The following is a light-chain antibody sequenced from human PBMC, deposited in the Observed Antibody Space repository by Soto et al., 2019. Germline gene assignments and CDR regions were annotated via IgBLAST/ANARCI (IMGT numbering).Light chain of an antibody. CDR3: SSYAGTYTLWV. J-gene: IGLJ3*02. Sequence: QSALTQPRSVSGSPGQSVTISGTGTSSDVGGYNFVSWYQQFPGKAPKLIIYDVSKRPSGVPDRFSGSKSGNTASLTISGLQAEDEADYYCSSYAGTYTLWVFGGGTKLTVL. V-gene: IGLV2-11*01. CDR1: SSDVGGYNF. CDR2: DVS.